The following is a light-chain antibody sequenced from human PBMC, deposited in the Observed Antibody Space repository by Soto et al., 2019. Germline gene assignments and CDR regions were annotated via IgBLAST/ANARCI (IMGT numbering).Light chain of an antibody. CDR2: DVS. J-gene: IGLJ3*02. CDR1: SSDVGGYNY. Sequence: QSALTQPRSVSGSPGQSVTISCTGTSSDVGGYNYVSWYQQHPGKAPKLMIYDVSKWPSGVPDRFSGSKSGNTASLTISGLQAEDEADYYCCSFAGNSLWVFGGRTKLNVL. CDR3: CSFAGNSLWV. V-gene: IGLV2-11*01.